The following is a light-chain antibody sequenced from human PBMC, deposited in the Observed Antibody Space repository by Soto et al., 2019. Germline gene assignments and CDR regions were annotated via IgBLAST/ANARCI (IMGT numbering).Light chain of an antibody. J-gene: IGLJ1*01. CDR3: SSYTSSSTYV. CDR1: SSDVGGYNY. Sequence: QSVLTQPASVSGSPGQSITLSCTGTSSDVGGYNYVSWYQQHPGKAPKLMIYDVSNRPSGVSNRFSGSKSGNTASLTISGLRAQDEADYYCSSYTSSSTYVFGAGTKVTVL. V-gene: IGLV2-14*01. CDR2: DVS.